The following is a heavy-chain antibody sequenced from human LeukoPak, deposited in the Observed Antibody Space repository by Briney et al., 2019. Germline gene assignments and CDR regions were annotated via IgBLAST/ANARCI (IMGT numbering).Heavy chain of an antibody. Sequence: GGSLRLSCAASGFTFSSYGMHWVRQAPGKGLEWVAVISYDGSNKYYADSVKGRFTISRDNSKNTLYLQMNSLRAEDTAVYYCAEISGGAVAGVFDTSFDYWGQGTLVTVSS. CDR2: ISYDGSNK. V-gene: IGHV3-30*18. D-gene: IGHD6-19*01. CDR3: AEISGGAVAGVFDTSFDY. CDR1: GFTFSSYG. J-gene: IGHJ4*02.